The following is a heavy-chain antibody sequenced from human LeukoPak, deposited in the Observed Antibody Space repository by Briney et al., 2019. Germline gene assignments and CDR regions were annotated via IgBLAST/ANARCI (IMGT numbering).Heavy chain of an antibody. CDR2: IYYSGST. J-gene: IGHJ3*02. Sequence: SETLSLTCTVAGRSISIYSWSWIRQPPGKGLEWIGYIYYSGSTNYNTTLKSRFTISVDTSKNQFSLKLSSVTAADTAVYYCARRTRIADAFDIWGQGTMVTVSS. D-gene: IGHD2/OR15-2a*01. CDR3: ARRTRIADAFDI. V-gene: IGHV4-59*01. CDR1: GRSISIYS.